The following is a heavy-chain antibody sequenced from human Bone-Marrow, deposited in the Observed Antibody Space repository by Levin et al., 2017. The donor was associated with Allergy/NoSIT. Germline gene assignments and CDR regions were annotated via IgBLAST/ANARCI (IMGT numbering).Heavy chain of an antibody. V-gene: IGHV4-30-2*01. CDR3: ARASVDIVATKHHAFDI. CDR2: IYHSGST. J-gene: IGHJ3*02. CDR1: GGSISSGGYS. Sequence: SSETLSLTCAVSGGSISSGGYSWSWIRQPPGKGLEWIGYIYHSGSTYYNPSLKSRVTISVDRSKNQFSLKLSSVTAADTAVYYCARASVDIVATKHHAFDIWGQGTMVTVSS. D-gene: IGHD5-12*01.